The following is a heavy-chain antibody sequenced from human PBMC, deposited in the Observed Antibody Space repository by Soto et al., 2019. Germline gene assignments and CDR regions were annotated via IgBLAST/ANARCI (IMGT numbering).Heavy chain of an antibody. D-gene: IGHD2-8*01. CDR1: GFTFSSYA. CDR3: AKGAAIVLMVYATVGYFQH. J-gene: IGHJ1*01. V-gene: IGHV3-23*01. Sequence: GGSLRLSCAASGFTFSSYAMSWVRQAPGKGLEWVSAISGSGGSTYYADSVKGRFTISRDNSKNTLYLQMNSLRAEDTAVYYCAKGAAIVLMVYATVGYFQHWGQGTLVTVSS. CDR2: ISGSGGST.